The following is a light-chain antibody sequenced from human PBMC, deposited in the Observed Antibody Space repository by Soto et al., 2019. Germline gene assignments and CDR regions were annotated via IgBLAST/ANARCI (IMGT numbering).Light chain of an antibody. CDR3: QHYNSYSEA. CDR2: DAS. V-gene: IGKV3-20*01. CDR1: QSVSSSY. J-gene: IGKJ1*01. Sequence: EIVLTQSPGTLSLSPGERSTLSCRASQSVSSSYLAWYQQKPGQAPRLLIYDASNRATGIPARFSGSGSGTDFTLTIRSLEPEDFAIYYCQHYNSYSEAFGQGTKVDIK.